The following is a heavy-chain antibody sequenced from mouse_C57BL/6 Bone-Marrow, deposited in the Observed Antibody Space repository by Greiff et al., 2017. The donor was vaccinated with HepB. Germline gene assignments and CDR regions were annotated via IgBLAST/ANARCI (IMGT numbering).Heavy chain of an antibody. Sequence: EVKLVESGPGLVKPSQSLSLTCSVTGYSITSGYYWNWIRQFPGNKLEWMGYISYDGSNNYNPSLKNRISITRDTSKNQFFLKLNSVTTEDTATYYCARDQLYFDYWGQGTTLTVSS. CDR2: ISYDGSN. J-gene: IGHJ2*01. V-gene: IGHV3-6*01. CDR3: ARDQLYFDY. CDR1: GYSITSGYY. D-gene: IGHD3-1*01.